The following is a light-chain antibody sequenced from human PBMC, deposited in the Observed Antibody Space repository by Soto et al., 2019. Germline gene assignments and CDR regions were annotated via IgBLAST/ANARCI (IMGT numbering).Light chain of an antibody. CDR1: QSVSSN. V-gene: IGKV3-15*01. CDR2: GPS. CDR3: QQFNSWPGT. Sequence: EIVMTQSPATLSVSPGERATLSCRASQSVSSNLAWYQQKPGQAPRLLIYGPSTRATGIPARFSGSGSGTEFTRTISSLQSEDSAVYDCQQFNSWPGTFGQGTKVEIK. J-gene: IGKJ1*01.